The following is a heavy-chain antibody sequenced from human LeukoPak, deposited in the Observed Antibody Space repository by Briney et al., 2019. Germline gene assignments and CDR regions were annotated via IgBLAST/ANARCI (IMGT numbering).Heavy chain of an antibody. CDR2: IYSGGST. CDR3: AREAQDYYDSGGNDAFDI. V-gene: IGHV3-53*01. Sequence: GGSLRLSCAASGFTFSTYWMSWVRQAPGKGLEWVSVIYSGGSTYYADSVKGRFTISRDNSKNTLYLQMNSLRAEDTAVYYCAREAQDYYDSGGNDAFDIWGQGTMVTVSS. D-gene: IGHD3-22*01. J-gene: IGHJ3*02. CDR1: GFTFSTYW.